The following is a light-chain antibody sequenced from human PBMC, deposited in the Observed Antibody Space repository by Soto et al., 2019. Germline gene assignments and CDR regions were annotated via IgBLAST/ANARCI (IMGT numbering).Light chain of an antibody. CDR3: QQRSNWPSIT. Sequence: EILMTQSPATLSVSPGESATLSCRASQSVSTSLAWYQQKPGQAPRLLIYGASTRATDIPARFSGSGSGTDFTLTINSLEPEDSAVYYCQQRSNWPSITFGQGTRLEIK. J-gene: IGKJ5*01. CDR2: GAS. CDR1: QSVSTS. V-gene: IGKV3-15*01.